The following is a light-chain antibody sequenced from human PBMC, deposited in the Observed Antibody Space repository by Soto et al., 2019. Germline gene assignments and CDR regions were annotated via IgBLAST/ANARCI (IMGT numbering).Light chain of an antibody. J-gene: IGKJ1*01. CDR3: MQATQFPWT. Sequence: IVMTQTPLSSPVTLGQPASISCRSSQSLVHSDGNTYLSWLQQRPGQPPRLLIYKISNRLSGVPGRVSGSGAGTDFTLKIRRVEAEDVGLYYCMQATQFPWTFGQGTRVEIK. CDR1: QSLVHSDGNTY. V-gene: IGKV2-24*01. CDR2: KIS.